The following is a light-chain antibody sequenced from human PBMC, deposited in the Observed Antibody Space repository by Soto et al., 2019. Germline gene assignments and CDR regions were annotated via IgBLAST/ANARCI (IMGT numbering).Light chain of an antibody. CDR2: DAS. CDR1: QNINNY. V-gene: IGKV1-33*01. J-gene: IGKJ5*01. CDR3: QQYENLPT. Sequence: DIQMTPSPSFLSASVGDRVTITCQASQNINNYLNWYQQKPGRAPKLLIYDASNLEAGVPSRFRGSGSGTDFTFTISRLQPEDIATYYCQQYENLPTFGQGTRLEIK.